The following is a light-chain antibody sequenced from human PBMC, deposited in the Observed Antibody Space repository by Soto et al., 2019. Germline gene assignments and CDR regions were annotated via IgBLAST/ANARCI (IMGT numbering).Light chain of an antibody. J-gene: IGKJ1*01. CDR1: QSVNSN. CDR2: GAS. Sequence: EIVLTQSPGTLSLSPGSRATLSCRSSQSVNSNYLAWYQQKPGQAPRLLIYGASTRATGIPARFSGSGSGTEFTLTISSLQSEDFAVYYCQQYNNWPRTFGQGTKVDIK. CDR3: QQYNNWPRT. V-gene: IGKV3-15*01.